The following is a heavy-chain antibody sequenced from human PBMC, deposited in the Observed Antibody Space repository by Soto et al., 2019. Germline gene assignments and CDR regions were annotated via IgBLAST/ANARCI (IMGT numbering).Heavy chain of an antibody. V-gene: IGHV3-33*08. Sequence: PGGSLRLSCAASGFTFSSYAMSWVRQAPGKGLEWVAVIRYDGSNKYYADSVKGRFTISRDNSKNTLYLQMNSLRAEDTAVYYCAMLAAAPTTGASDAFDIWGQGTMVTVSS. CDR2: IRYDGSNK. CDR1: GFTFSSYA. D-gene: IGHD6-13*01. CDR3: AMLAAAPTTGASDAFDI. J-gene: IGHJ3*02.